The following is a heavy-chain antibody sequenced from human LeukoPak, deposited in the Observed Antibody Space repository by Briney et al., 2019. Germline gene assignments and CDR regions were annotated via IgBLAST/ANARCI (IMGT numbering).Heavy chain of an antibody. CDR3: ARDLFDY. Sequence: PGGSLRLSCAVSGFTISNYWMSWVRQAPGKGLEWVATIKQDGSAEFHVDSVKGRFTISRDSAKNSLYLQMNSLRDDDTAVYYCARDLFDYWGQGTLVTVPS. CDR2: IKQDGSAE. V-gene: IGHV3-7*01. J-gene: IGHJ4*02. CDR1: GFTISNYW.